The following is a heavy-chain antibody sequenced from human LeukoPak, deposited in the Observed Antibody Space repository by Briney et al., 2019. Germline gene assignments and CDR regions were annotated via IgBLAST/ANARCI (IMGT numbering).Heavy chain of an antibody. Sequence: GGSLRLSCAASGFTFSSHWMHWVRQAPGKGLVWVSRINSDGSGTTYADSVKSRFTISRDNAKNTLYLQMNSLRAEDTAVYYCAWSRDGYNYFVYWGQGTLVTVSS. V-gene: IGHV3-74*01. D-gene: IGHD5-24*01. CDR3: AWSRDGYNYFVY. CDR2: INSDGSGT. J-gene: IGHJ4*02. CDR1: GFTFSSHW.